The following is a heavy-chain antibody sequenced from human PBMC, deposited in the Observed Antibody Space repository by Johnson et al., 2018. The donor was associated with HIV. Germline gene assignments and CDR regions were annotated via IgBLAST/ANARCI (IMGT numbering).Heavy chain of an antibody. V-gene: IGHV3-66*02. CDR2: IYSGDNT. D-gene: IGHD1-26*01. CDR3: AKGTSWELRGAFDI. CDR1: GFTVSSNY. Sequence: VQLVESGGGLVHPGGSLRLSCAASGFTVSSNYMSWVRQAPGKGLEWVSVIYSGDNTKYADSVKGRFTIYRDNAKNSLYLQMNSLRAEDTALYYCAKGTSWELRGAFDIWGQGTMVTVSS. J-gene: IGHJ3*02.